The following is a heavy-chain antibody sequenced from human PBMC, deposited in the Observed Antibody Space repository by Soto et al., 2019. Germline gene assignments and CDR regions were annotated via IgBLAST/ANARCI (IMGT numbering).Heavy chain of an antibody. Sequence: SATLSLTCSVSGGSITSNTFYWGWIRQTPGRGLEWIGSVLQSGSTYYNPSLKSRLSISVDTSKNQFSLRLNSVTAADTAVYYCDAATAIRSILDYRRHGILFTVSS. V-gene: IGHV4-39*01. J-gene: IGHJ4*01. CDR2: VLQSGST. CDR3: DAATAIRSILDY. D-gene: IGHD2-21*02. CDR1: GGSITSNTFY.